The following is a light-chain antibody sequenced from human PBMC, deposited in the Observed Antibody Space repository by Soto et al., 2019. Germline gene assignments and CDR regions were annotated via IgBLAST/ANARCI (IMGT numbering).Light chain of an antibody. CDR1: SSDIGAYNY. CDR2: DVR. J-gene: IGLJ2*01. CDR3: SSFTASVKSI. V-gene: IGLV2-14*03. Sequence: QSVLTQPASVSGSPGQSITISCTGTSSDIGAYNYVSWYQHHPGKAPKLIIYDVRYRPSGVSVRFSGSKSGNTASLTVSGLQPEDEADYYCSSFTASVKSIFGGGTKLTVL.